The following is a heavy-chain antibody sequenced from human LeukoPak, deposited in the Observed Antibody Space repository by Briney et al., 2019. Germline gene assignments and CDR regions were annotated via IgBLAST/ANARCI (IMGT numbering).Heavy chain of an antibody. J-gene: IGHJ4*02. V-gene: IGHV1-18*01. Sequence: ASVKVSCKASGGTFSSYAISWVRQAPGQGLEWMGWISAYNGNTNYAQKLQGRVTMTTDTSTSTAYMELRSLRSDDTAVYYCARDDSLVGATAFDYWGQGTLVTVSS. D-gene: IGHD1-26*01. CDR3: ARDDSLVGATAFDY. CDR2: ISAYNGNT. CDR1: GGTFSSYA.